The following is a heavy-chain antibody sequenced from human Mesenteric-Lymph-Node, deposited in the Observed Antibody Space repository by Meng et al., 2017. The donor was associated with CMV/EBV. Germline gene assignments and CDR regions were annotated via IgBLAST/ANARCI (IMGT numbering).Heavy chain of an antibody. J-gene: IGHJ4*02. CDR1: GGSFSDYY. D-gene: IGHD2-2*01. CDR3: ALVVPAY. V-gene: IGHV4-34*01. CDR2: INHGGST. Sequence: GSLRLSCAVYGGSFSDYYWSWIRQPPGKGLEWIGEINHGGSTNYNPSLKSRATISVDTSKNQFFLKLSSVTAADTAVYYCALVVPAYWGQGTLVTVSS.